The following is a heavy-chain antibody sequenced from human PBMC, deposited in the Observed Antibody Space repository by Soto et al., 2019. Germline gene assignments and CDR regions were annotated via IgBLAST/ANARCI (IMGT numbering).Heavy chain of an antibody. CDR3: ARDYYSNHYGMDV. D-gene: IGHD4-4*01. CDR2: ILYVFSYL. CDR1: GFTFSSYS. J-gene: IGHJ6*02. V-gene: IGHV3-33*08. Sequence: GGSLRLSCAASGFTFSSYSMNWVRQAPGKGLEWVSFILYVFSYLYYADSVKGRFTISRVNSKNTLYLQMNSLRADDTAVYYCARDYYSNHYGMDVWGQGTTVTVSS.